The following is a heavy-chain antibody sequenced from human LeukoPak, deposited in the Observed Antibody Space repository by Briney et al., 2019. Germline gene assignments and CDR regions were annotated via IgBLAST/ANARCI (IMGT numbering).Heavy chain of an antibody. CDR3: ARDQGLAAPPPYGLDV. CDR1: GGTFSSSA. CDR2: TIPVLNIT. V-gene: IGHV1-69*04. J-gene: IGHJ6*02. Sequence: ASVKVSCKTSGGTFSSSAITWVRQAPGQGIEWMGRTIPVLNITTYAQKFQGSVTITADTSTSTVYMELSSLRSEETAVYYCARDQGLAAPPPYGLDVWGQGTTVIVSS. D-gene: IGHD6-13*01.